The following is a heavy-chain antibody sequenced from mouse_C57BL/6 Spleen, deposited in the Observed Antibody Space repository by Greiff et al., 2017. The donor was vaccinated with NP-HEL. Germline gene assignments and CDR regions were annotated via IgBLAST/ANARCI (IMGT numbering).Heavy chain of an antibody. CDR2: ISDGGSYT. CDR1: GFTFSSYA. V-gene: IGHV5-4*01. Sequence: EVKLVESGGGLVKPGGSLKLSCAASGFTFSSYAMSWVRQTPEKRLEWVATISDGGSYTYYPDNVKGLFTISRDNAKNNLYLQMSHLKSEDTAMYYCARDRAFDYWGQGTTLTVSS. CDR3: ARDRAFDY. D-gene: IGHD3-1*01. J-gene: IGHJ2*01.